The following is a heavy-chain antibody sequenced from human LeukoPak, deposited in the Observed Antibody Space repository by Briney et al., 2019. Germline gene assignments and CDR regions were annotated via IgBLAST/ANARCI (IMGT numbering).Heavy chain of an antibody. CDR1: GFTFSSYA. CDR3: AKDLAVAGTGFDY. Sequence: GGSLRLSCAASGFTFSSYAMHWVRQAPGKGLEWVAVISYDGSNKYYADSVKGRFTISRDNSKNTLYLQMNSLRAEDTAVYYCAKDLAVAGTGFDYWGQGTLVTVSS. J-gene: IGHJ4*02. V-gene: IGHV3-30-3*01. CDR2: ISYDGSNK. D-gene: IGHD6-19*01.